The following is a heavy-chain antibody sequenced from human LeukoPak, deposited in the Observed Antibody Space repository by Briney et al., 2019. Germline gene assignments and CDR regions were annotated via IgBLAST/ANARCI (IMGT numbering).Heavy chain of an antibody. CDR2: MFFTGDT. D-gene: IGHD4-23*01. V-gene: IGHV4-59*11. Sequence: SETLSLTCTVSGGSISSHYWAWLRQPPGKGLEWIGWMFFTGDTNYNPSLKSRVTISVDHSKNQFSLKLTSVTAADTAVYYCAKEGNDYGANSIDYWGQGTLVTASS. J-gene: IGHJ4*02. CDR3: AKEGNDYGANSIDY. CDR1: GGSISSHY.